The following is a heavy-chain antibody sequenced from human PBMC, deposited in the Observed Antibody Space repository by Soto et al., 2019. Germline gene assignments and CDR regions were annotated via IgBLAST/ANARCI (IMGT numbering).Heavy chain of an antibody. CDR3: ARDRDLTSSWSFDY. CDR1: GFTFSDYY. CDR2: ISTTSDYT. D-gene: IGHD6-13*01. Sequence: GGSLSLSCAASGFTFSDYYMTWIRQAPGEGLEWVSYISTTSDYTNYADSVKGRFTISRDNAKNSLYLQMNSLRAEDTAVYYCARDRDLTSSWSFDYWGQGTLVTVSS. J-gene: IGHJ4*02. V-gene: IGHV3-11*06.